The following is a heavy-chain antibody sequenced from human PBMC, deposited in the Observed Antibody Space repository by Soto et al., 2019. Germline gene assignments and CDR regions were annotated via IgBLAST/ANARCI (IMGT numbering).Heavy chain of an antibody. CDR2: VWYDGSSK. CDR1: GFTFSNFG. V-gene: IGHV3-33*01. J-gene: IGHJ6*02. D-gene: IGHD4-4*01. Sequence: VGSLRLSCEASGFTFSNFGMNWVRQAPGKGLEWVARVWYDGSSKYYVDSVKGRFTISRDNSKETVYLQMNSLRAEDTGVYYCARGIDSNYDGMDVCGQGTTVTVSS. CDR3: ARGIDSNYDGMDV.